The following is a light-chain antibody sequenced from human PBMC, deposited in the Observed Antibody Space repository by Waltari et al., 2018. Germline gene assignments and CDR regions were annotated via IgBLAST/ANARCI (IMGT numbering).Light chain of an antibody. CDR2: GAS. Sequence: EVVLTHSPGTLALSPGERATLSCRASQSVSRSRIAWYLHKPGQAPRLLIYGASGRATGIPDRFSGSGSGTDFTLTISRVEPEDFAVYYCQQFGSSVMYTFGQGTKLEIE. V-gene: IGKV3-20*01. CDR3: QQFGSSVMYT. J-gene: IGKJ2*01. CDR1: QSVSRSR.